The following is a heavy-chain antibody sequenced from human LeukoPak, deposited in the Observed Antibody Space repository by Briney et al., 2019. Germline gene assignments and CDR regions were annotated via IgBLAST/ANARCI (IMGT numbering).Heavy chain of an antibody. D-gene: IGHD4-17*01. V-gene: IGHV3-7*01. CDR3: ARDLQDGVPTGY. J-gene: IGHJ4*02. CDR2: IKKDGSEK. Sequence: GGSLRLSCAASGFTFSNAWMTWVRQAPGKGLEWVGNIKKDGSEKYYVESLKGRFTISRDNVKNSLYLQMNSLRAEDTAVYYCARDLQDGVPTGYWGQGTLVIVS. CDR1: GFTFSNAW.